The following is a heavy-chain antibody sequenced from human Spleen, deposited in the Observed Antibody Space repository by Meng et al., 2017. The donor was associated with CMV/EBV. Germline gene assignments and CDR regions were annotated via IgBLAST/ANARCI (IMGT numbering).Heavy chain of an antibody. CDR2: ILYDGTKK. CDR1: GFTFDSYS. Sequence: GESLKISCAASGFTFDSYSVFWVRQAPGKGLEWVARILYDGTKKVYGDSVKGRFTISRVNSKNTVNLQMNSLRPEDTAVYYCARPFESYAMDVWGQGTTVTVSS. D-gene: IGHD2-2*01. CDR3: ARPFESYAMDV. V-gene: IGHV3-30*04. J-gene: IGHJ6*02.